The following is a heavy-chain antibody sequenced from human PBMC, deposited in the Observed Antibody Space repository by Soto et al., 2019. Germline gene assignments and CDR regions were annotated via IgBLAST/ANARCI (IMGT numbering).Heavy chain of an antibody. Sequence: QVQLVESGGGVVQRGGSLRLRCAASGFPFTSYSMNWVRQSPGKGLEWVAVISYDGKRIYYADSVKGRFSISRDNAKNRMFLQMSGLRPADTAVYYCARGLVVTAKGWFDLWGQGTQVTVSS. CDR1: GFPFTSYS. J-gene: IGHJ5*02. D-gene: IGHD2-21*02. CDR2: ISYDGKRI. CDR3: ARGLVVTAKGWFDL. V-gene: IGHV3-30-3*02.